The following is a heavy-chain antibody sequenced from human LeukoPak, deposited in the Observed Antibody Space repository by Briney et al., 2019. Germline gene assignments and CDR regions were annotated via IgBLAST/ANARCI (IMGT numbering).Heavy chain of an antibody. D-gene: IGHD3-3*01. CDR2: IYYSGST. J-gene: IGHJ4*02. CDR1: GGSISSYY. CDR3: ASNNKDFWSGYYTNY. V-gene: IGHV4-59*01. Sequence: SETLSLTCTVSGGSISSYYWNWIRQPPGKGLEWIGYIYYSGSTNYNSSLKSRVIISVDTSKNQFSLKLSSVTAADTAVYYCASNNKDFWSGYYTNYWGQGTLVTVSS.